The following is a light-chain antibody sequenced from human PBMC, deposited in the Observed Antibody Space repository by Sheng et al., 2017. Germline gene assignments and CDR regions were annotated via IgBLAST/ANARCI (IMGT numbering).Light chain of an antibody. Sequence: DIQMTQSPSSLSASVGRQSYHHLPGESGHCQFFRLVSAETREAPKVLISAASKLESGVPSRFXGSGSGTEYTLTISSLQPEDFATYYCHQYYSTLAWTFGQGTKVEIK. J-gene: IGKJ1*01. V-gene: IGKV1-NL1*01. CDR2: AAS. CDR1: GHCQF. CDR3: HQYYSTLAWT.